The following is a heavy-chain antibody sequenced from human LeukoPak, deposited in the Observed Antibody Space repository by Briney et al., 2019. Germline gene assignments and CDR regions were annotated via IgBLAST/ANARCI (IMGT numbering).Heavy chain of an antibody. V-gene: IGHV1-69*13. CDR3: ARFYGSGSYDWFDP. CDR1: GGTFSSYA. CDR2: IIPIFGTA. Sequence: SVKVSCKASGGTFSSYAISWVRQAPGQGLEWMGGIIPIFGTANYAQKFQGRVTITADESTSTAYMELSSLRSEDTAVYYCARFYGSGSYDWFDPWGQGTLVTASS. D-gene: IGHD3-10*01. J-gene: IGHJ5*02.